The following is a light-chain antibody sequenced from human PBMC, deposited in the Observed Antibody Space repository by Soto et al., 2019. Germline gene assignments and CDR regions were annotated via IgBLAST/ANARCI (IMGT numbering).Light chain of an antibody. V-gene: IGKV1-39*01. CDR3: QQIYSAPLT. CDR1: QSITTY. Sequence: DIQMTQSPSSLSASVGDRVTITCRASQSITTYLNWYRQKPGKAPKLLIYAASSLQSGVPSRFSGSGSETEFTLGISSLQPEDFATYFCQQIYSAPLTFGGGTKVEI. CDR2: AAS. J-gene: IGKJ4*01.